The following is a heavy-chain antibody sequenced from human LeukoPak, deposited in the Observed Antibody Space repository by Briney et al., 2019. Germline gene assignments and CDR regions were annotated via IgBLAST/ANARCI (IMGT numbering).Heavy chain of an antibody. CDR2: INPDDSET. J-gene: IGHJ4*02. CDR1: GYKFTNYW. Sequence: GESLKISCQASGYKFTNYWIGWVRQMSGKGLEWMGIINPDDSETTYSPSFQGQVTISVDKSVSTAYLQWTSLKASDTAMYYCPRLVVPAAISYWGQGTLVNVFS. V-gene: IGHV5-51*01. CDR3: PRLVVPAAISY. D-gene: IGHD2-2*01.